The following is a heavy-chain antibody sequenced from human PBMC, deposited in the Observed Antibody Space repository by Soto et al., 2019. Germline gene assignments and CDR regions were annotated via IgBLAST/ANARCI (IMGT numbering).Heavy chain of an antibody. CDR3: ARDSNGSDNWFDP. D-gene: IGHD3-22*01. J-gene: IGHJ5*02. Sequence: SETLSLTCTVSGGSINSGGYYWTWIRQHPGKGLEWIGYIYSNGDTYYNPSLKSRVAMSVDTSENQFSLKLTSVTAADTAVYLCARDSNGSDNWFDPWGQGALVTVSS. CDR2: IYSNGDT. V-gene: IGHV4-31*03. CDR1: GGSINSGGYY.